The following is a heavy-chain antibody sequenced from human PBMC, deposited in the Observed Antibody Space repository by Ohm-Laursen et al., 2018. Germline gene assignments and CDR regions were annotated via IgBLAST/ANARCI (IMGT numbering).Heavy chain of an antibody. J-gene: IGHJ4*02. V-gene: IGHV4-31*03. CDR1: GDSMRSGSFF. D-gene: IGHD5-24*01. CDR3: ARVGREMATIDY. Sequence: SQTLSLTCTVSGDSMRSGSFFWSWIRQQPGKGLEWIGDIPYSGGANYNPSLRSRLSISMDSSKSQFSLNLNSVTAADTAVYYCARVGREMATIDYWGQGTLVTVSS. CDR2: IPYSGGA.